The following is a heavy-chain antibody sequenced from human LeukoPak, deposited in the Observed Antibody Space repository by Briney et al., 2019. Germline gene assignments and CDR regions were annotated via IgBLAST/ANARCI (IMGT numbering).Heavy chain of an antibody. V-gene: IGHV2-70*11. CDR3: ARINYDSRYFDY. D-gene: IGHD3-22*01. CDR2: IDWNDDK. Sequence: SGPALFQPTPTLTLTFAFSGFSLSSSGMCVSWIRQPPVKALEWLARIDWNDDKYYSTSLKTRLTISKDTSKKQVVLTMTNMDPVDTATYYCARINYDSRYFDYWGQGTLVTVSS. J-gene: IGHJ4*02. CDR1: GFSLSSSGMC.